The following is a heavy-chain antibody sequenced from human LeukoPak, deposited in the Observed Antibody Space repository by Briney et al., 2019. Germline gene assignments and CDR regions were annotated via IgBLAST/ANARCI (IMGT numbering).Heavy chain of an antibody. CDR2: INHSGST. J-gene: IGHJ5*02. V-gene: IGHV4-34*09. Sequence: SSETLSLTCAVYGGSFSGYYWSWIRQPPGKGLEWIGEINHSGSTNYNPSLKSRVTISVDTSKNQFSLKLSSVTAADTAVYYCARVATEDYYDSSGYYPWGQGTLVTVSS. CDR3: ARVATEDYYDSSGYYP. CDR1: GGSFSGYY. D-gene: IGHD3-22*01.